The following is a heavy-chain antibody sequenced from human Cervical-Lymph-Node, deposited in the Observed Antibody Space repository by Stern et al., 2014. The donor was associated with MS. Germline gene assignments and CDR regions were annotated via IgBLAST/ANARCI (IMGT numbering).Heavy chain of an antibody. CDR3: ARQVEWLRSLLFDP. Sequence: QVQLVQSGAEVKKPGASVKVSCKASGYTFTSYAMHWVRQAPGQRLEWMGWINAGNGNTKYSQKFQGRVTITRDTSASTAYMELSSLRSEDTAVYYCARQVEWLRSLLFDPWGQGTLVTVSS. CDR1: GYTFTSYA. J-gene: IGHJ5*02. D-gene: IGHD5-12*01. CDR2: INAGNGNT. V-gene: IGHV1-3*01.